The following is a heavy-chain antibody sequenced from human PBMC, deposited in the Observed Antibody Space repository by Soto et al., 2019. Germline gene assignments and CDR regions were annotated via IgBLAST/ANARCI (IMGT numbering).Heavy chain of an antibody. CDR1: GGSISSSSYY. V-gene: IGHV4-30-2*01. CDR2: IYHSGST. D-gene: IGHD3-10*01. J-gene: IGHJ5*02. Sequence: PSETLSLTCTVSGGSISSSSYYWGWIRQPPGKGLEWIGYIYHSGSTYYNPSLKSRVTISVDRSKNQFSLKLSSVTAADTAVYYCARGPLIWFGGSNWFDPWGQGTLVTVSS. CDR3: ARGPLIWFGGSNWFDP.